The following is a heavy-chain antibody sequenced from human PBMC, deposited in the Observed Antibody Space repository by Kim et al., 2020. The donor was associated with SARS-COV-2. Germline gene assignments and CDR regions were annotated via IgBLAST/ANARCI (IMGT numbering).Heavy chain of an antibody. V-gene: IGHV1-46*01. CDR1: GYTFTSYY. Sequence: ASVKVSCKASGYTFTSYYMHWVRQAPGQGLEWMGIINPSGGSTSYAQKFQGRVTMTRDTSTSTVYMELSSLRSEDTAVYYCARDPGSYYDSSGYYYFGWFDPWGQGTLVTVSS. CDR2: INPSGGST. CDR3: ARDPGSYYDSSGYYYFGWFDP. D-gene: IGHD3-22*01. J-gene: IGHJ5*02.